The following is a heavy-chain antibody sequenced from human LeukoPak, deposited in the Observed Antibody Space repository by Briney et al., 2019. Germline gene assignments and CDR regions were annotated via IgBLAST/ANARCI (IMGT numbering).Heavy chain of an antibody. J-gene: IGHJ5*02. Sequence: ASVKVSCKAFGGTFSSYAISWVRQAPGQGLEWMGGIIPIFGTANYAQKFQGRVTITADESTSTAYMELSSLRSEDTAVYYCARVNDILTGPIEGFDPWGQGTLVTVSS. CDR2: IIPIFGTA. V-gene: IGHV1-69*13. D-gene: IGHD3-9*01. CDR3: ARVNDILTGPIEGFDP. CDR1: GGTFSSYA.